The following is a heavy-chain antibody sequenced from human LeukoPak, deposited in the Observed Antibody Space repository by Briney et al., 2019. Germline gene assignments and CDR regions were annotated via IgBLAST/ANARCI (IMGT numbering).Heavy chain of an antibody. CDR3: ARAGGCEWIDY. CDR1: GFTFSDHY. V-gene: IGHV3-72*01. J-gene: IGHJ4*02. Sequence: GGSLRLSCAASGFTFSDHYMDWVRQAPGKGLEWVGRTRNKANSYTTEYAASVKGRFTISRDDSKNSLYLHKISRQTEDTAVYYCARAGGCEWIDYWGQGTMVTVSS. D-gene: IGHD3-16*01. CDR2: TRNKANSYTT.